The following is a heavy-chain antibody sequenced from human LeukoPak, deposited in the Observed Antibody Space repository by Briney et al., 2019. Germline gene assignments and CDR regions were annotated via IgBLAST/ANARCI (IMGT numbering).Heavy chain of an antibody. V-gene: IGHV4-30-2*01. J-gene: IGHJ4*02. Sequence: PSQTLSLTCTVSGGSISGSGYYWSWIRQPPGKGLEWIGYIYHTGSTYYNPSLASRVTISVDTAKNQFSLKLSSVTAADTAVYYCARDSIAGYSLSWWGLGTLVTVSS. CDR3: ARDSIAGYSLSW. CDR1: GGSISGSGYY. CDR2: IYHTGST. D-gene: IGHD3-9*01.